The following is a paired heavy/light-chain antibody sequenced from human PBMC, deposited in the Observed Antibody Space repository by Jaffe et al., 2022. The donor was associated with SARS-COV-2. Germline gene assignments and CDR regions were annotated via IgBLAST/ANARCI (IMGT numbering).Heavy chain of an antibody. J-gene: IGHJ4*02. V-gene: IGHV3-15*01. CDR1: GFTFNSAW. D-gene: IGHD1-26*01. CDR3: TRTRVGVTSGIDY. CDR2: VKSKSDGGTI. Sequence: EVQLVESGGGLVEPGGSLRLSCAASGFTFNSAWMSWVRQAPGKGLEWVGRVKSKSDGGTIDYTAAVKGRFSISRDDSRNTLFLQMNSLRVEDTAVYYCTRTRVGVTSGIDYWGQGTLVTVSS.
Light chain of an antibody. CDR2: WAS. V-gene: IGKV4-1*01. J-gene: IGKJ4*01. CDR3: QQYYYTPLT. CDR1: QSLLYDSNNKNY. Sequence: DIVMTQSPESLAVSLGERATINCRSSQSLLYDSNNKNYLAWYQQKPGQPPKLLFYWASTRESGVPDRLSGSGSGRDFTLTISSLQPEDVAVYYCQQYYYTPLTFGGGTKVEIK.